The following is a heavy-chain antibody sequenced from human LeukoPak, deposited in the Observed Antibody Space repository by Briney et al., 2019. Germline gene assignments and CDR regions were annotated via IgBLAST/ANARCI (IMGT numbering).Heavy chain of an antibody. CDR1: GGSISSGGYS. V-gene: IGHV4-30-2*01. Sequence: PSETLSLTCAVSGGSISSGGYSWSWIRQPPGKGLEWIGYIYHSGSTYYNPSLKSRVTISVDRSKNQFSLKLSSVTAADTAVYYCARTNSVHDAFDIWGQGTMVTVSS. J-gene: IGHJ3*02. D-gene: IGHD2/OR15-2a*01. CDR3: ARTNSVHDAFDI. CDR2: IYHSGST.